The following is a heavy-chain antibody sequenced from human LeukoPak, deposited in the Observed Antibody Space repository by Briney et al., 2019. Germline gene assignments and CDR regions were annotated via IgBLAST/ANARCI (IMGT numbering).Heavy chain of an antibody. J-gene: IGHJ6*02. V-gene: IGHV4-39*01. CDR2: IYYSGST. D-gene: IGHD4-11*01. Sequence: SETLSLTCTVSGGSISSSSYYWGWIRQPPGKGLEWIGSIYYSGSTYYNPSLKSRVTISVDTSKNQFSLKLSSVTAADTGVYYCASKTYSIGYYYYYGMDVWGQGTTVTVSS. CDR3: ASKTYSIGYYYYYGMDV. CDR1: GGSISSSSYY.